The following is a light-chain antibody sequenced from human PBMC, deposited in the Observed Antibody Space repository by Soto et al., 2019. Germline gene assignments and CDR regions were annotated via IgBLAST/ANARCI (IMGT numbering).Light chain of an antibody. J-gene: IGKJ1*01. Sequence: GLTHSAGTVSLSPGERATLSCRASQTVRNNYLAWYQQKPGQAPRLLIYQTSIRAAGIPARFSASGSGTDFTLTISDVQPEDFALYYCHQRQSWPRTFGQGTKVDIK. CDR1: QTVRNNY. CDR2: QTS. CDR3: HQRQSWPRT. V-gene: IGKV3-11*01.